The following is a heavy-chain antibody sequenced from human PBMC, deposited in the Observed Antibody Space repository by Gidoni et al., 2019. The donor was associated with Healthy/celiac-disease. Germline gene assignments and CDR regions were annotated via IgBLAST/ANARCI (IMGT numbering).Heavy chain of an antibody. CDR2: IYHSGST. J-gene: IGHJ4*02. Sequence: QLQLQESGSGLVKPSQTLSLTCAVSGGSLSSGGYSWRWIRQPPGKGLEWIGYIYHSGSTYYNPSLKSRVTISVDRSKNQFSLKLSSVTAADTAVYYCARSLWFGEIYFDYWGQGTLVTVSS. CDR3: ARSLWFGEIYFDY. CDR1: GGSLSSGGYS. D-gene: IGHD3-10*01. V-gene: IGHV4-30-2*01.